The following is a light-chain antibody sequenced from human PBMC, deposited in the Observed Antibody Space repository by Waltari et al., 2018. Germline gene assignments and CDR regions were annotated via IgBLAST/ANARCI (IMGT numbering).Light chain of an antibody. Sequence: DIQMTQSPSSLSASVGDRVTITCRASQNIDSDLNWYQQKPGKAPRLLIYAASSLQRGVPSRFSGRGSGTDFTLTVSSLQPEDFAIYYCQQSYTTPPMYTFGQGTKLEIK. CDR3: QQSYTTPPMYT. CDR1: QNIDSD. V-gene: IGKV1-39*01. CDR2: AAS. J-gene: IGKJ2*01.